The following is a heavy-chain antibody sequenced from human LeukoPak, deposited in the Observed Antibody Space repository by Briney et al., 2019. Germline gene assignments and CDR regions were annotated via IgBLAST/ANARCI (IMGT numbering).Heavy chain of an antibody. CDR2: IYYSGST. V-gene: IGHV4-39*01. Sequence: PSETLSLTYTVSGGSISSSSYYWGWIRQPPGKVLEWIGSIYYSGSTYYNPSLKSRVTISVDTSKNQFSLKLSSVTAADTAVYYCRGSSSGIDYWGQGTLVTVSS. CDR3: RGSSSGIDY. D-gene: IGHD6-6*01. CDR1: GGSISSSSYY. J-gene: IGHJ4*02.